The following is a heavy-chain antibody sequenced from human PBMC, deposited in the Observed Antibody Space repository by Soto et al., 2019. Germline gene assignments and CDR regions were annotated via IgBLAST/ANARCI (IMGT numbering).Heavy chain of an antibody. CDR1: GFPFSSYA. J-gene: IGHJ4*02. CDR2: ISGSGGST. D-gene: IGHD6-19*01. V-gene: IGHV3-23*01. CDR3: AKDNSPLGDSGLDY. Sequence: EVQLLESGGGLVQPGGSLRLSCAASGFPFSSYAMSWVRQAPGKGLEWVSAISGSGGSTYYADSVKGRFTISRDNSKNTLDLQMNSLRAEDTAVYYCAKDNSPLGDSGLDYWGQGTLVTVSS.